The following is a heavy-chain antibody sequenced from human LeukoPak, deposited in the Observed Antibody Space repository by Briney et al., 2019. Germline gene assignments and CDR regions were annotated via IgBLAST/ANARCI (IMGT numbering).Heavy chain of an antibody. CDR1: GYSISSGYY. V-gene: IGHV4-38-2*02. Sequence: PSETLSLTCTVSGYSISSGYYWGWIRQPPGKGLEWIGSIYHSGSTYYNPSLKSRVTISVDTSKNQFSLKLSSVTAADTAVYYCACILPRAGWFDPWGQGTLVTVSS. CDR2: IYHSGST. D-gene: IGHD3-9*01. CDR3: ACILPRAGWFDP. J-gene: IGHJ5*02.